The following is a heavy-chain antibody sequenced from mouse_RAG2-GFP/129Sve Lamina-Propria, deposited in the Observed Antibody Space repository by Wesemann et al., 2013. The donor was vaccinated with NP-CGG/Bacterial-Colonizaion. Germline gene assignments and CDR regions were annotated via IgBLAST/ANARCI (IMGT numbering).Heavy chain of an antibody. CDR2: NGAT. V-gene: IGHV1-15*01. J-gene: IGHJ4*01. Sequence: NGATSYNQKFKGKAILTADKSSSTAYMELRSLTSEDSAVYYCTGLTGAMDYWGQGTSVTVSS. D-gene: IGHD4-1*01. CDR3: TGLTGAMDY.